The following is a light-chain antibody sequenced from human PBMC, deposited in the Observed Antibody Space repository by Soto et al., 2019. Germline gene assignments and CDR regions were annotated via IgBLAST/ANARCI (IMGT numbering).Light chain of an antibody. CDR2: DAS. Sequence: EIVLTQSPAPLSLSPGERATLSCRASQSVSSYLAWYQQKPGQAPRLLTYDASNRATGIPARFSGSGYGTDFTLTISSLEPEDFAVYYCQQRSNWITFGQGTRLEIK. J-gene: IGKJ5*01. V-gene: IGKV3-11*01. CDR3: QQRSNWIT. CDR1: QSVSSY.